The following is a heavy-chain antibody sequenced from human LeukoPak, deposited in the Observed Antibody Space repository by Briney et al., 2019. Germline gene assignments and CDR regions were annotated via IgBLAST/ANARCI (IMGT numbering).Heavy chain of an antibody. CDR1: EFSVGSNY. CDR3: AKSSSRSSSWYDFDY. D-gene: IGHD6-13*01. Sequence: SGGSLGLSCAASEFSVGSNYMTWVRQAPGKGLEWVSLIYSGGSTYYADSVKGRFTISRDNSNNTLYLQMNSLRAEDTAVYYCAKSSSRSSSWYDFDYWGQGTLVTVSS. J-gene: IGHJ4*02. CDR2: IYSGGST. V-gene: IGHV3-66*01.